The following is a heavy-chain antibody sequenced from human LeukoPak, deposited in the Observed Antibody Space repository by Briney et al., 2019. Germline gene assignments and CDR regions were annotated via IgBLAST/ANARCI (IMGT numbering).Heavy chain of an antibody. CDR2: ISVRSNYI. D-gene: IGHD3-22*01. CDR3: VRLRRNSDTSGYYYYYDF. J-gene: IGHJ4*02. V-gene: IGHV3-21*01. Sequence: PGGSLRLSCAASGYTFSSFSINWVRQAPGKGLEWVSSISVRSNYIYYADSGRGRFTISRDDARDSLYLQMNSLRAEDTAVYYCVRLRRNSDTSGYYYYYDFWGQGTLVTVSS. CDR1: GYTFSSFS.